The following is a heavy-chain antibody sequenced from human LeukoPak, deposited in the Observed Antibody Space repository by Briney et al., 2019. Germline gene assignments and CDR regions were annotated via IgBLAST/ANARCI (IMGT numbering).Heavy chain of an antibody. V-gene: IGHV3-74*01. J-gene: IGHJ4*02. Sequence: GGSLRLSCAASGFTFSSYWMHWVRHAPGKGLVWVSRINSDGSSTTYADSVKGRFTISRDSAKNTLYLQMNSLRAEDTAVYYCASGPIAATATPDNWGQGTLVTVSS. CDR1: GFTFSSYW. CDR3: ASGPIAATATPDN. D-gene: IGHD2-2*02. CDR2: INSDGSST.